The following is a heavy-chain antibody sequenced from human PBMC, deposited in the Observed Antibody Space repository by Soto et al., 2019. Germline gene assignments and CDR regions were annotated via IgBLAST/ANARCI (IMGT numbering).Heavy chain of an antibody. J-gene: IGHJ4*02. V-gene: IGHV3-23*01. CDR2: ISGSGGST. Sequence: EVQLLESGGGLVQPGGSLRLSCAASGFTFSSYAMSWVRQAPGQGLEWVSAISGSGGSTYYADSVKGRFTISRDNSKNTLYQKMNRLRAEDTAVYYCAKDGEYCSGGSCYSFAYWGQGTLVTVSS. D-gene: IGHD2-15*01. CDR3: AKDGEYCSGGSCYSFAY. CDR1: GFTFSSYA.